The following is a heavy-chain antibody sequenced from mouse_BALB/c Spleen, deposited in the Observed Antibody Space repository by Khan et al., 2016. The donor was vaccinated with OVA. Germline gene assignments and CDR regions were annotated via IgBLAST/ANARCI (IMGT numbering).Heavy chain of an antibody. D-gene: IGHD1-2*01. CDR2: VSAGGNDT. J-gene: IGHJ3*01. CDR3: TRGGYGSRFAD. CDR1: GFTFSDYY. Sequence: EVELVESGGGLVKPGGSLKLSCAASGFTFSDYYMNWVSQTPEKRLEWIATVSAGGNDTSYPDSVKGRFTISRENAKNNLYLQMHILKFEDTAIYYCTRGGYGSRFADWGQGTLVTVSA. V-gene: IGHV5-4*02.